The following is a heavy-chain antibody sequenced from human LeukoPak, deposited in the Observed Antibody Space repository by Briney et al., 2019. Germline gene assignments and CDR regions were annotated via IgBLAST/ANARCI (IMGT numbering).Heavy chain of an antibody. J-gene: IGHJ4*02. V-gene: IGHV1-46*01. CDR1: GYTFTSYY. CDR2: INPSGGST. CDR3: ARVYDSSGYSHLYYFDY. Sequence: ASVTVSCKASGYTFTSYYMHWVRQAAGQGLEWMGIINPSGGSTSYAQKFQGRVTMTRDTSTSTVYMELSSLRSEDTAVYYCARVYDSSGYSHLYYFDYWGQGTLVTVSS. D-gene: IGHD3-22*01.